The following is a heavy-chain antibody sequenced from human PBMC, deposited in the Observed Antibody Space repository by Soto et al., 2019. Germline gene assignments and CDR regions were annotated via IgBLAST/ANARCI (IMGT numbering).Heavy chain of an antibody. CDR2: ISAYNGNT. V-gene: IGHV1-18*01. CDR3: ARDQGYYYDSSGRGAY. J-gene: IGHJ4*02. D-gene: IGHD3-22*01. Sequence: KRPGASVKVSCKASGYTFTSYGISWVRQAPGQGLEWMGWISAYNGNTNYAQKLQGRVTMTTDTSTSTAYMELRSLRSDDTAVYYCARDQGYYYDSSGRGAYWGQGTLVTVSS. CDR1: GYTFTSYG.